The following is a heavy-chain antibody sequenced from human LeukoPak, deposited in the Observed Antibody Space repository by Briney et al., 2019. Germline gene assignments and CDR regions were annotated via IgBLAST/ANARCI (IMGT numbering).Heavy chain of an antibody. CDR2: IKQDGSEK. J-gene: IGHJ6*03. Sequence: PGGSLRLSCAASGFTFSSYWMSWVRQAPGKGLEWVANIKQDGSEKYYVDSVKGRFTISRDNSKNTLYLRMNSLRAEDTAVYYCAKDLTMIPMDVWGKGTTVTVSS. CDR1: GFTFSSYW. V-gene: IGHV3-7*03. D-gene: IGHD3-22*01. CDR3: AKDLTMIPMDV.